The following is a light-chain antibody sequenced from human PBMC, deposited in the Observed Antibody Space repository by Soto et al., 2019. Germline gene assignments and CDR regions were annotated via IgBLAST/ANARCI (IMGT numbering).Light chain of an antibody. J-gene: IGLJ2*01. Sequence: QSALTQPASVSGSPGQSITISCTGTSSDVGSYNLVSWYQQHPGKAPKLMIYEDIERPSGVSNRFSGSKSGNTASLTISGLQTEDEADYCCSYAGGTSVVFGGGTKVTVL. CDR2: EDI. V-gene: IGLV2-23*01. CDR1: SSDVGSYNL. CDR3: CSYAGGTSVV.